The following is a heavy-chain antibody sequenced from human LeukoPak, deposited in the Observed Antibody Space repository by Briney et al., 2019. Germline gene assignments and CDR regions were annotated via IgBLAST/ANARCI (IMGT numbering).Heavy chain of an antibody. CDR1: GYPFTGYY. CDR2: INPSGGTT. J-gene: IGHJ4*02. D-gene: IGHD3-22*01. V-gene: IGHV1-46*01. Sequence: GASVKVSCKASGYPFTGYYLHWVRQAPGQGLEWMGMINPSGGTTSYAQKFQGRVTMTRDTSTSTVYMELSSLRSEDTAVYYCARDGSSGSGDYWGQGALVAVSS. CDR3: ARDGSSGSGDY.